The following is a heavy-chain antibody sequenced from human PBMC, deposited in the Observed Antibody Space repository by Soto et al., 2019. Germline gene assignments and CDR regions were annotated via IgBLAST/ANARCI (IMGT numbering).Heavy chain of an antibody. V-gene: IGHV1-2*02. D-gene: IGHD6-6*01. J-gene: IGHJ6*02. Sequence: ASVKVSCKASGYTFTGYYMHWVRQAPGQGLEWMGWINPNSGGTNYAQKFQGRVTMTRDTSISTAYMELSRLRSDDTAVYYCAXLASDSSSQYYYYGMDVWGQGTTVTVSS. CDR1: GYTFTGYY. CDR3: AXLASDSSSQYYYYGMDV. CDR2: INPNSGGT.